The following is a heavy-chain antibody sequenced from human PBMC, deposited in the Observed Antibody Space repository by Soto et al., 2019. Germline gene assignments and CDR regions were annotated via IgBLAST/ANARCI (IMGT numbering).Heavy chain of an antibody. CDR3: ARRYPHYDLDGRDV. V-gene: IGHV3-30-3*01. Sequence: GGSLRLSCAASGFTFSSYAMHWVRQAPGKGLEWVAVISYDGSNKYYADSVKGRFTISRDNSKNTLYLQMNSLRAEDTAVYYCARRYPHYDLDGRDVWGQGTTVTVSS. D-gene: IGHD3-3*01. J-gene: IGHJ6*02. CDR2: ISYDGSNK. CDR1: GFTFSSYA.